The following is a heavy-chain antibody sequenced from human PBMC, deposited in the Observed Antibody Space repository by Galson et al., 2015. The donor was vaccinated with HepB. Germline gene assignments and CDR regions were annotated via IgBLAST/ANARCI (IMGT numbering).Heavy chain of an antibody. CDR3: ARDVDHRFDH. Sequence: SVKVSCKASGYTFTSKGISWVRQALGQGLEWMGWISTESGNTNYVQKLQGRVTMIRDTSTSTAYMELRSLRSDDTAIYYCARDVDHRFDHWGQGTLVTVSS. CDR1: GYTFTSKG. CDR2: ISTESGNT. V-gene: IGHV1-18*01. J-gene: IGHJ4*02.